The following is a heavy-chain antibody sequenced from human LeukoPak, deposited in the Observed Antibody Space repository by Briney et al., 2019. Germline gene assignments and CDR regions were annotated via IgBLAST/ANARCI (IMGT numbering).Heavy chain of an antibody. Sequence: SETLSLTCTVSGGSISSYYWSWIRQPPGKGLEGIGYIYYSGSTNYNPSLKSRVTISVDTSKNQFSLKLSSVTAADTAVYYCARCTNDFWSGYLYYYYYMDVWGKGTTVTVSS. CDR3: ARCTNDFWSGYLYYYYYMDV. CDR2: IYYSGST. J-gene: IGHJ6*03. D-gene: IGHD3-3*01. CDR1: GGSISSYY. V-gene: IGHV4-59*01.